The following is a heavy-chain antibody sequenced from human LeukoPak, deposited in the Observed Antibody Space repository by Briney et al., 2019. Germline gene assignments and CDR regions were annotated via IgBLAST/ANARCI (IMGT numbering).Heavy chain of an antibody. Sequence: SETLSLTCDVYSGSLSGFFWSCIRQPPGKGLEWIGEINHSGGTNYNPSLKSRVTISVDTSKNQFSLRLRSVTAADTAVYYCRRGWPIPAARPYYQYYDMDVWGKGTTVTVSS. D-gene: IGHD2-2*01. CDR2: INHSGGT. CDR1: SGSLSGFF. CDR3: RRGWPIPAARPYYQYYDMDV. V-gene: IGHV4-34*01. J-gene: IGHJ6*03.